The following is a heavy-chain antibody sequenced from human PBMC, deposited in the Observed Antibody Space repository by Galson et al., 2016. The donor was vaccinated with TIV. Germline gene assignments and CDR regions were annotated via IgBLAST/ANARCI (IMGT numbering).Heavy chain of an antibody. CDR2: IYHSGST. D-gene: IGHD2-21*01. J-gene: IGHJ4*02. CDR1: GGSISSNGIF. CDR3: ARDQDSCAYLYY. Sequence: TLSLTCTVSGGSISSNGIFWSWIRQHPGKGLEWIGYIYHSGSTHYNPSLKRRVAMSVDTSKNQFSLTLTSVTAADTAVYYCARDQDSCAYLYYWGQGTLVTVSA. V-gene: IGHV4-31*03.